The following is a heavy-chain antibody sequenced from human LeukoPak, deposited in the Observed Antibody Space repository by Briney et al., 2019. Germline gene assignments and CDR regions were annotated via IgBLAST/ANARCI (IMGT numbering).Heavy chain of an antibody. V-gene: IGHV3-74*01. Sequence: GGSLRLSCAASGFTFSSYWMHWVRQAPGKGLVWVSRINTDGSGTSYADSVKGRFTISRDNAKNTLYLQMNSLRAEDTAVYYCARGLRDRYGMDVWGQGTTVTVSS. CDR2: INTDGSGT. CDR1: GFTFSSYW. CDR3: ARGLRDRYGMDV. J-gene: IGHJ6*02.